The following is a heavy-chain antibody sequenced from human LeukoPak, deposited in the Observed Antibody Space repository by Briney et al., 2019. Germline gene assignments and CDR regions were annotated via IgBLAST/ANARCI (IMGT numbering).Heavy chain of an antibody. CDR2: INEDEREK. CDR3: ARDTYGGFDY. D-gene: IGHD3-10*01. V-gene: IGHV3-7*03. Sequence: GGSLRLSCAASGFIFRISWMGWVRQAPGKGLEWVASINEDEREKYYLDSVKVRFTISRDNAKNSLYLQLNSLRAEDTAVYYCARDTYGGFDYWGQGTLVTVSP. J-gene: IGHJ4*02. CDR1: GFIFRISW.